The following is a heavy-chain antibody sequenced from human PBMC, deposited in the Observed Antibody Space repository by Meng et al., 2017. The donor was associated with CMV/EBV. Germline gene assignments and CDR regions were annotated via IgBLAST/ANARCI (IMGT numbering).Heavy chain of an antibody. V-gene: IGHV3-30*03. D-gene: IGHD3-3*01. CDR2: ISNDGNNK. CDR3: ARDLGITIFGVVIDYYYYGMDV. J-gene: IGHJ6*02. CDR1: GFTFSSYG. Sequence: GESLKISCAASGFTFSSYGMHWVRQSPGKGLEWVAVISNDGNNKYYADSVKGRFTISRDNSKNTLYLQMNSLRAEDTAVYYCARDLGITIFGVVIDYYYYGMDVWGQGATVTVSS.